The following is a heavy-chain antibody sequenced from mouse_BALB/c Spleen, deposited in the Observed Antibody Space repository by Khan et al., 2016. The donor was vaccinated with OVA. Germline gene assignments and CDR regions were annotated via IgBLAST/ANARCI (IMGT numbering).Heavy chain of an antibody. CDR2: IYPGTDTT. V-gene: IGHV1-76*01. D-gene: IGHD3-2*02. CDR3: AREEALYYFDY. J-gene: IGHJ2*01. CDR1: GYIFTNYW. Sequence: QMQLEESGAELVRPGASVKLSCKTSGYIFTNYWIHWVKQRSGQGLEWFARIYPGTDTTYYNEKLKDKVTLTADKSSSTVYMQLSSLKSEDSAVYFCAREEALYYFDYWGQGTTLTVSS.